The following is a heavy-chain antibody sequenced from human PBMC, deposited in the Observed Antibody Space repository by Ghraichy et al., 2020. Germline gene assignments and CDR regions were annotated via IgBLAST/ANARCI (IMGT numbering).Heavy chain of an antibody. CDR1: GDSVSSNSAA. D-gene: IGHD2-2*01. J-gene: IGHJ4*02. V-gene: IGHV6-1*01. CDR3: ARGPAAIDY. Sequence: TLSLTCAISGDSVSSNSAAWNWIRQSPSRGLEWLGRTYYRSTWYTDYAPSVRSRVTINSDTSKNQFSLQLSSVTPEDTVVYYCARGPAAIDYWGQGTLVTVSS. CDR2: TYYRSTWYT.